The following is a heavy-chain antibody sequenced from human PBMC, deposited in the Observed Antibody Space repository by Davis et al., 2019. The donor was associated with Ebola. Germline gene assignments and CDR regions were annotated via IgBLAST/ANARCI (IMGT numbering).Heavy chain of an antibody. J-gene: IGHJ4*02. D-gene: IGHD3/OR15-3a*01. V-gene: IGHV3-7*03. Sequence: GESLKISCEASGFSFRDYRICWVRQAPGKGLEWVANIERDGKDKYYLDSVKGRFTTSRDNAKKAVYLQMNRLRVEDTAVYYCATDSPFDYWGQGTPVTVSS. CDR1: GFSFRDYR. CDR3: ATDSPFDY. CDR2: IERDGKDK.